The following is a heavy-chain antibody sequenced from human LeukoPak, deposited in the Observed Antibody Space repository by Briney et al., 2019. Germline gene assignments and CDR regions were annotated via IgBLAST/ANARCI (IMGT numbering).Heavy chain of an antibody. V-gene: IGHV4-61*02. Sequence: SETLSLTCTVSGGSISSGSYYWSWIRQPAGKGLEWIGRIYTSGSTNYNPSLKSRVTISVDTSKNQFSLKLSSVTAADTAVYYCARLSYYDFWSGYLFDYWGQGTLVTVSS. CDR1: GGSISSGSYY. J-gene: IGHJ4*02. CDR2: IYTSGST. D-gene: IGHD3-3*01. CDR3: ARLSYYDFWSGYLFDY.